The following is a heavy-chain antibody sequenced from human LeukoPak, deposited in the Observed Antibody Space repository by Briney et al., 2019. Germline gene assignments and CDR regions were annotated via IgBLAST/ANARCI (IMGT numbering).Heavy chain of an antibody. Sequence: QPGGSLRLSCTASGFTFTRYWMHWARQAPGKGLVWVSRVNPDGSSATYGDSVKGRFTSSRDNAKNTLYLQMNSLRAEDMAVYYCARGGSYGDYWGQGILVTVSS. CDR3: ARGGSYGDY. CDR2: VNPDGSSA. V-gene: IGHV3-74*01. J-gene: IGHJ4*02. D-gene: IGHD3-16*01. CDR1: GFTFTRYW.